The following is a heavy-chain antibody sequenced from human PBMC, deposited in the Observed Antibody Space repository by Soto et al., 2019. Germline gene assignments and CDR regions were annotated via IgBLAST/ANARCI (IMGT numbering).Heavy chain of an antibody. D-gene: IGHD6-6*01. CDR2: IYSSGST. V-gene: IGHV4-59*01. CDR3: ARGFLYSSSSVGY. Sequence: SETLSLTCTVSGGSISSYYWSWIRQPPGKGLEWIGYIYSSGSTNYNPSLKSRVTISLDTSKSQFSLKLSSVTAADTAVYYCARGFLYSSSSVGYWGQGTLVTVSS. CDR1: GGSISSYY. J-gene: IGHJ4*02.